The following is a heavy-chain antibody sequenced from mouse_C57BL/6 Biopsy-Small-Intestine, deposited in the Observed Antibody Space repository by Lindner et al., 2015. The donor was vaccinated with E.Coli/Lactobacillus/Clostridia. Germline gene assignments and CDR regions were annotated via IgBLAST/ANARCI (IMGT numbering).Heavy chain of an antibody. D-gene: IGHD1-1*01. J-gene: IGHJ2*01. CDR1: GYTFTSYW. Sequence: VQLQESGAELAKPGASVKLSCKASGYTFTSYWMHWVKQRPGQGLEWIGYIPPTSGDPKYNQKFKDKATLTADKSSSTAYMQLSSLTYEDSAVYYCARSGNYYGSSLGYWGQGTTLTVSS. V-gene: IGHV1-7*01. CDR2: IPPTSGDP. CDR3: ARSGNYYGSSLGY.